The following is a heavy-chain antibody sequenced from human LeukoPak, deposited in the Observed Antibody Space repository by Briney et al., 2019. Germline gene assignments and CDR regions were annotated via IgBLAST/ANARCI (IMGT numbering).Heavy chain of an antibody. J-gene: IGHJ4*02. D-gene: IGHD4-17*01. V-gene: IGHV4-30-2*01. CDR1: GGSISSGGYS. Sequence: SETLSLTCAASGGSISSGGYSWSWIRQPPGKGLEWIGYIYHSGSTYYNPSLKSRVTISVDRSKNQFSLKLSSVTAADTAVYYCASYGDYEGLDYWGQGTLVTVSS. CDR3: ASYGDYEGLDY. CDR2: IYHSGST.